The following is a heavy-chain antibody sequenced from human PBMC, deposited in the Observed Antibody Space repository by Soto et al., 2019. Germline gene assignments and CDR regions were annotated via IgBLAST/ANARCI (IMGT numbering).Heavy chain of an antibody. D-gene: IGHD3-10*01. V-gene: IGHV3-30*18. Sequence: QVQLVESGGGVVQPGRSLRLSCAASGFTISSYGMHWVRQAPGKGLEWVAVISYDGSDKYYADSVKGRFTISRDNSRNTLYLQMNYLRAEDTAVYYCAKDSLRDIWFGEFRADYWGQGTLVTVSS. J-gene: IGHJ4*02. CDR2: ISYDGSDK. CDR3: AKDSLRDIWFGEFRADY. CDR1: GFTISSYG.